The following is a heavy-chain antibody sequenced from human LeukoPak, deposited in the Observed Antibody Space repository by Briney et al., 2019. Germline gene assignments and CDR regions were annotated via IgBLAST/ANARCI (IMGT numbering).Heavy chain of an antibody. J-gene: IGHJ5*02. Sequence: ASVKVSCKASGGTFSSYAISWVRQAPGQGLEWMGRISAYNGNTNYTQKLQGRVTMTTDTSTSTAYMDLRSLRSDDTAVYYCARVVGDNNWFDPWGQGTLVTVSS. CDR3: ARVVGDNNWFDP. CDR1: GGTFSSYA. V-gene: IGHV1-18*01. D-gene: IGHD3-10*01. CDR2: ISAYNGNT.